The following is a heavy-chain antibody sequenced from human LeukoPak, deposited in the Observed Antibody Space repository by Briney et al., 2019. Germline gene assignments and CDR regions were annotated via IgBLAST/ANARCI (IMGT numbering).Heavy chain of an antibody. V-gene: IGHV3-30*18. D-gene: IGHD3-3*01. CDR3: AKGSGFDY. J-gene: IGHJ4*02. CDR1: GFTFSSYG. CDR2: ISYDGSNK. Sequence: GGSLRLSCAASGFTFSSYGMHWVRQAPGKGLEWVAVISYDGSNKYYADSVKGRFTISRDNSKNTLYLQMNSLRAEDTAVYYCAKGSGFDYWGQGTLVIVSS.